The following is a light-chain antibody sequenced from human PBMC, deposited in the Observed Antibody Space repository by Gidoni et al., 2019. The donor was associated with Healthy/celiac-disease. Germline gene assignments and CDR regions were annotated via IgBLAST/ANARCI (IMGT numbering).Light chain of an antibody. V-gene: IGKV2-28*01. CDR1: QSLLHSNGYNY. J-gene: IGKJ5*01. Sequence: DIVMTQSPLSLPVTPGEQASISCRSSQSLLHSNGYNYFDWYLQKPGQSPQLLIYLGSNRASGVPDRFSGSGSGTDFTLKISRVEAEDVGVYYCMQALQTPRTFGQGTRLEIK. CDR3: MQALQTPRT. CDR2: LGS.